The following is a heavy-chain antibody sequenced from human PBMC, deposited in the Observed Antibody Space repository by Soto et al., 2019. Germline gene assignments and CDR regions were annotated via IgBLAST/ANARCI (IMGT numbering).Heavy chain of an antibody. J-gene: IGHJ5*02. D-gene: IGHD4-4*01. Sequence: TLSVTSNVSGGSISSSSRYCGLIRQPPGKGLEWIGSIYYSGSTYYTPSLTSRVTISVDTSKNQFSLKLSSVTAADTAVYYCASYSSTPTVTTFRHWFDPRGQGTLVTVSS. V-gene: IGHV4-39*01. CDR2: IYYSGST. CDR1: GGSISSSSRY. CDR3: ASYSSTPTVTTFRHWFDP.